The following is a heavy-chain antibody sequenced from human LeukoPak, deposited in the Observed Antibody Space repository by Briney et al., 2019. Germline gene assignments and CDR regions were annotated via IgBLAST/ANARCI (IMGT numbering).Heavy chain of an antibody. D-gene: IGHD3-3*01. CDR1: RFTFREFA. V-gene: IGHV3-23*01. J-gene: IGHJ3*02. Sequence: GSLRLSCKASRFTFREFAMSWVRQAPGKRLEWVSTMGGGIDDIGYADAVKGRFTISRDNSKDTLYLQMNSLKVEDTALYYCAKDAFSYNGVYDALDIWGQGTMVTVSS. CDR3: AKDAFSYNGVYDALDI. CDR2: MGGGIDDI.